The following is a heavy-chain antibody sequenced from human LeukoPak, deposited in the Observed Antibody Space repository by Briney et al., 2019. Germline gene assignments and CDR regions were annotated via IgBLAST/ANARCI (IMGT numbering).Heavy chain of an antibody. D-gene: IGHD2-15*01. J-gene: IGHJ4*02. CDR3: ARVSGYCSGGACYSRRHFDH. CDR1: GGSFSGYY. Sequence: SETLSFTCAVYGGSFSGYYWSWIRQPPGKGLEWIGEINHSGSTYYNPSLKSRVTISVDTSKNQFSLKLSSVTAADTAVYYCARVSGYCSGGACYSRRHFDHWGQGTLVTVSS. CDR2: INHSGST. V-gene: IGHV4-34*01.